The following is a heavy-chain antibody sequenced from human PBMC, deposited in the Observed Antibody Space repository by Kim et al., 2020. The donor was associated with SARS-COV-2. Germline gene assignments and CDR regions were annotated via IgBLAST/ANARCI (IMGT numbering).Heavy chain of an antibody. V-gene: IGHV3-64D*09. CDR1: GFTFSSYA. CDR3: VKEAFYMNFVLYWYFAL. Sequence: GGSLRLSCSASGFTFSSYAMHWVRQAPGKGLEYVSAISSNGGSTYYADSVKGRFTISRDNSKNTLYLQMSSLRAEDTAVYYCVKEAFYMNFVLYWYFALWGRGTLVTVSS. D-gene: IGHD1-7*01. CDR2: ISSNGGST. J-gene: IGHJ2*01.